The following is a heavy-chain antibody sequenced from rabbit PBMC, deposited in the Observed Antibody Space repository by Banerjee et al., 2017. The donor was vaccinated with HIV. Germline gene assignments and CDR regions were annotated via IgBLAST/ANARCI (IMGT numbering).Heavy chain of an antibody. CDR2: IGAGSGNT. D-gene: IGHD6-1*01. Sequence: QSLEESGGDLVKPGASLTLTCTASGFDFISNAMCWVRQAPGKGLEWIGCIGAGSGNTYYASWAIGQVTNSKASSTTVTLQMTRLTAADTATYFCARDPYGGYDGYGYALNLWGQGTLVTV. V-gene: IGHV1S40*01. J-gene: IGHJ4*01. CDR3: ARDPYGGYDGYGYALNL. CDR1: GFDFISNA.